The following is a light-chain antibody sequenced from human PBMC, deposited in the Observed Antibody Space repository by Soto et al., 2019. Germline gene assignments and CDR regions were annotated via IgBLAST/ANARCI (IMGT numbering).Light chain of an antibody. CDR1: QSVSNNY. CDR3: QQYNNWPLT. J-gene: IGKJ4*01. Sequence: EIVLTQSPGTLSLSPGERATVSCRASQSVSNNYLAWYQQKPGQAPRLLIKYASSRATGIPDRFSGSGSGTEFTLTISSLQSEDFAVYYCQQYNNWPLTFGGGTKVEIK. CDR2: YAS. V-gene: IGKV3D-20*02.